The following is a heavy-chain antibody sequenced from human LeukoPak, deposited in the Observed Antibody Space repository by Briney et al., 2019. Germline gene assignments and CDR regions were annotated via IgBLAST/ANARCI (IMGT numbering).Heavy chain of an antibody. J-gene: IGHJ4*02. CDR3: AKGGDFWSEIDY. Sequence: PGGSLRLSXAASGFTFSSYAMSWVSQAPGKGLEWVSAISGSGGSTYYADSVKGRFTISRDNSKNTLYLQMNSLRAEDTAVYYCAKGGDFWSEIDYWGQGTLVTVSS. CDR1: GFTFSSYA. V-gene: IGHV3-23*01. CDR2: ISGSGGST. D-gene: IGHD3-3*01.